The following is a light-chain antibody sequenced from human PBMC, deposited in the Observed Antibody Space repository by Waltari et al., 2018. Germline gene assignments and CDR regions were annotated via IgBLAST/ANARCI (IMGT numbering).Light chain of an antibody. CDR1: QSVLYSSNNRNY. CDR3: HQYYSNRMWT. V-gene: IGKV4-1*01. Sequence: DIVMTQSPASLAVSLGERATINCKSSQSVLYSSNNRNYLAWYQQKPGQPPKMLIYWASTRESGVPDRFSGSGSGTDFTLTISSLQAEDVAVYYCHQYYSNRMWTFGQGTRLDIK. CDR2: WAS. J-gene: IGKJ5*01.